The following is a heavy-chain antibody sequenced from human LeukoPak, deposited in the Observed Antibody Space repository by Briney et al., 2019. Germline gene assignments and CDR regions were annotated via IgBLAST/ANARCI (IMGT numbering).Heavy chain of an antibody. CDR1: GFTFSDSA. D-gene: IGHD1-14*01. CDR3: ARHLYRTTYYYYYMDV. V-gene: IGHV3-73*01. J-gene: IGHJ6*03. CDR2: VRSKVNSYAT. Sequence: GGSLKLSCAASGFTFSDSAIHWVRQASGKGLEWVGRVRSKVNSYATAYAASVKGRFTISRDDSKDTVYLQIDSLKTEDTAVYYRARHLYRTTYYYYYMDVWGKGTTVTVSS.